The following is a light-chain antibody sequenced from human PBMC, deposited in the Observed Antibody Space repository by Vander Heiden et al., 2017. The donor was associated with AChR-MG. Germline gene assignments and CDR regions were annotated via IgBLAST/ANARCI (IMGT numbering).Light chain of an antibody. CDR2: LGS. CDR3: MQALQTPRT. Sequence: DNVMTQSSLSLPVTPGEPASIYCRSSQSLLHSNGYNYLDWYLQKPEQSPQLLIYLGSNRASGVPDRFSGSGSGTDFTLKISRVEAEDVGVYYCMQALQTPRTFGQGTKLEIK. CDR1: QSLLHSNGYNY. V-gene: IGKV2-28*01. J-gene: IGKJ2*01.